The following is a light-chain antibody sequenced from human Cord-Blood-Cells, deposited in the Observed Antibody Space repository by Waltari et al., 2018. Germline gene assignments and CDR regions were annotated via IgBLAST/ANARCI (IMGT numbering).Light chain of an antibody. CDR1: QSVLYSSNNKNY. CDR2: WAS. V-gene: IGKV4-1*01. J-gene: IGKJ2*03. CDR3: QQYYSTPYS. Sequence: DIVMTQSPDPLAVSLGERATINCKSSQSVLYSSNNKNYLAWYQQKPGQPPKLLIYWASTRKSGVPDRFSGSVSGTDFTLTISSLQAEDVAVYYCQQYYSTPYSFGQGTKLEIK.